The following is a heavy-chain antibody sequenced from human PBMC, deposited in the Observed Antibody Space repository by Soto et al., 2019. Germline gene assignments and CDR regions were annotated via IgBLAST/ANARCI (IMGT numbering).Heavy chain of an antibody. CDR2: VYYSGTT. CDR1: GGPVSSGSYY. D-gene: IGHD1-1*01. CDR3: ARLPRTGSPRYYFDS. J-gene: IGHJ4*02. Sequence: SETLSLTCTVSGGPVSSGSYYWNWIRQPPGKGLEWIAYVYYSGTTNYNPSLKSRVTISVDTSKSQFSLNLSSVTAADTAVYYCARLPRTGSPRYYFDSWGQGTLVTVSS. V-gene: IGHV4-61*01.